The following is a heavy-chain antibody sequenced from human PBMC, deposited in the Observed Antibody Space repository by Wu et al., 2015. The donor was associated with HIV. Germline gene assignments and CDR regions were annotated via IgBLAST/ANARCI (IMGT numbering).Heavy chain of an antibody. V-gene: IGHV1-18*01. D-gene: IGHD6-19*01. Sequence: QIQLMQSGGEVKKPGASMKVSCKASGYSFYSHGIAWVRQAPGQGLEWMGWISVYNGNTKYAQKFQDRVTMTTDISTSTAYMELRTLASDDTAVYYCAREPYSSGRYGSSAFDVWGQGTVVTVSS. CDR1: GYSFYSHG. CDR3: AREPYSSGRYGSSAFDV. J-gene: IGHJ3*01. CDR2: ISVYNGNT.